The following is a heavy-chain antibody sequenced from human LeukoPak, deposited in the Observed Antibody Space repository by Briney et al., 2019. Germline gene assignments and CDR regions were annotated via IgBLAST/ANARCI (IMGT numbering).Heavy chain of an antibody. CDR3: AKDNVAAAGRYFDY. D-gene: IGHD6-13*01. CDR1: GFTFSNYG. V-gene: IGHV3-30*18. Sequence: GRSLRLSCAASGFTFSNYGMHWVRQAPGKGLEWVALISYNGSNKYFADSVKGRFTISRDNSKNTLYLQMHSLRAEDTAVYYCAKDNVAAAGRYFDYWGQGTLVTVSS. J-gene: IGHJ4*02. CDR2: ISYNGSNK.